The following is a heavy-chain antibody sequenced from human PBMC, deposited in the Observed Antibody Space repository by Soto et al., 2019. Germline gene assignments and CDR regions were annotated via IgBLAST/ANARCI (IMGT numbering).Heavy chain of an antibody. Sequence: SETLSLTCTVSGGSLSSSSYFGGWIRQPPGKGLEWIGSIYYSGSTYYNPSLKSRVTISVDTSKNQFSLKLSSVTAADTAVYYCARQSYYYYGMDVWGQGTTVTVSS. CDR1: GGSLSSSSYF. V-gene: IGHV4-39*01. CDR2: IYYSGST. CDR3: ARQSYYYYGMDV. J-gene: IGHJ6*02.